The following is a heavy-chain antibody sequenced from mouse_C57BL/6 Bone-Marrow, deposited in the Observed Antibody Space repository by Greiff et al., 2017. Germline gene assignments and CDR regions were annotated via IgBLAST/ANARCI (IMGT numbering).Heavy chain of an antibody. D-gene: IGHD2-5*01. J-gene: IGHJ3*01. V-gene: IGHV2-9-1*01. Sequence: VQLQQSGPGLVAPSQSLSITCTVSGFSLTSYAISWVRQPPGKGLEWLGIIWTGGGTNYNSALKSRLSISKDNSKSQVFLKMNSLQTDDTARYYCARKEAYYSNYWFAYWGQGTLVTVSA. CDR1: GFSLTSYA. CDR2: IWTGGGT. CDR3: ARKEAYYSNYWFAY.